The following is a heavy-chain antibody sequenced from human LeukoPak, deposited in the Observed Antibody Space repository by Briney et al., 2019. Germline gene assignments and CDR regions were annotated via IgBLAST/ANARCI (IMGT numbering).Heavy chain of an antibody. J-gene: IGHJ6*03. CDR3: ARQRYSSGWYLRTTYYYYYYMDV. Sequence: SETLSLTCTVSGGSISSSRYYWGWLRQPPGKGLEWIGSIYYSGSTYYNPSLKSRVTISVDTSKNQFSLKLSSVTAADTAVYYCARQRYSSGWYLRTTYYYYYYMDVWGKGTTVTISS. D-gene: IGHD6-19*01. CDR1: GGSISSSRYY. V-gene: IGHV4-39*01. CDR2: IYYSGST.